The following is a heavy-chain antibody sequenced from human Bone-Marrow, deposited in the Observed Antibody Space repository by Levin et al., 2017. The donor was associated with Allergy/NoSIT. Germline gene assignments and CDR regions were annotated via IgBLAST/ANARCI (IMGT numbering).Heavy chain of an antibody. CDR1: GFTFTDYA. V-gene: IGHV3-23*01. Sequence: GESLKISCAVSGFTFTDYAINWVRQAPGKGLEWVSGISDSGGATYYADSVKGRFTISRDNSKKTVYLHMNSLRVEDTAVYYCAKDAVAPRPYYFDFWGQGTLVTVSS. D-gene: IGHD6-6*01. CDR2: ISDSGGAT. J-gene: IGHJ4*02. CDR3: AKDAVAPRPYYFDF.